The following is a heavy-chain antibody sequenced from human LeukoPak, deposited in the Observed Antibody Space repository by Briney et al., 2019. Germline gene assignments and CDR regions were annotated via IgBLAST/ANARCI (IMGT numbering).Heavy chain of an antibody. D-gene: IGHD5-24*01. Sequence: SETLSLTCAVSGGSISSSNWWSCVRQPPGKGLEWIGEIYHSGSTYYNPSLKSRVTISVDTSKNQFSLKLSCVTAADTAVYYCQGEMATIFGSWFDPWGQGTLVTVSS. CDR3: QGEMATIFGSWFDP. CDR1: GGSISSSNW. CDR2: IYHSGST. J-gene: IGHJ5*02. V-gene: IGHV4-4*02.